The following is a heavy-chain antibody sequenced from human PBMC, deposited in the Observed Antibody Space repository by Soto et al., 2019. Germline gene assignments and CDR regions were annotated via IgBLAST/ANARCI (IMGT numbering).Heavy chain of an antibody. V-gene: IGHV3-23*01. CDR3: AKELRGGRWYFDL. CDR2: VSTTGNP. CDR1: GFTFGDFA. J-gene: IGHJ2*01. Sequence: EVQLLESGGTLVQPGGSLRLSCAGSGFTFGDFAMSWVRQAPGKGLEYIATVSTTGNPYYTDSVKGRFTVSRDNSKSTAYLQMDSLRDEDTAVYFCAKELRGGRWYFDLWGRGTQVTVSS. D-gene: IGHD3-10*01.